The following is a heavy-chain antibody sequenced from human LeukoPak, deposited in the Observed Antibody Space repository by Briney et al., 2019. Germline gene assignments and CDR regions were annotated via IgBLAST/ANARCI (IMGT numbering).Heavy chain of an antibody. D-gene: IGHD4-23*01. J-gene: IGHJ1*01. Sequence: PSETLSLTCAVYGGSFSGYYWSWIRQPPGKGLEWIGEINQSGSTNYNPSLKSRVTISGDTSKNQFSLKLSSVTAADTAVYYCARYLDYGGNSRVFQHWGQGTLVTVSS. CDR3: ARYLDYGGNSRVFQH. CDR2: INQSGST. V-gene: IGHV4-34*01. CDR1: GGSFSGYY.